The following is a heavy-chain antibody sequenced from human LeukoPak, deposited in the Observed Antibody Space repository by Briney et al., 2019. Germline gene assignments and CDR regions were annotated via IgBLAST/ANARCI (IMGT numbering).Heavy chain of an antibody. Sequence: AGGSLRLSCAASGFTFSNAWMSWVRQAPGKGLEWVSYISSSSSTIYYADSVKGRFTISRDNAKNSLYLQMNSLRAEDTAVYYCQVTQRITMIVVVDDFDYWGQGTLVTVSS. CDR1: GFTFSNAW. D-gene: IGHD3-22*01. V-gene: IGHV3-48*01. CDR2: ISSSSSTI. CDR3: QVTQRITMIVVVDDFDY. J-gene: IGHJ4*02.